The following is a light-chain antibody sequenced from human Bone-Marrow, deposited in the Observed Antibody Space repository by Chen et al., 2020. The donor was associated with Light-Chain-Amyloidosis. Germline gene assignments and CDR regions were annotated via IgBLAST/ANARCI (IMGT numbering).Light chain of an antibody. Sequence: SYVLTQPSSVSVAPGQTATIACGGNNIGSTSVHWYQPTPGQAPLLVGYDDSDRPSGIPERLSGSNSGHTATLTISRVEAGDEADYYCQVWDRSSDRPVFGGGTKLTVL. CDR2: DDS. CDR1: NIGSTS. CDR3: QVWDRSSDRPV. V-gene: IGLV3-21*02. J-gene: IGLJ3*02.